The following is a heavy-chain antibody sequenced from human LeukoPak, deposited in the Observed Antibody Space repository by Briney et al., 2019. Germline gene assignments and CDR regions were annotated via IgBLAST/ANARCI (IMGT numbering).Heavy chain of an antibody. Sequence: GRSLRLSCAASGFTFSSYGMHWVRQAPGKGLEWVAVISYDGSNKYYADSVKGRFTISRDSSKNTLYLQMNSLRAEDTAVYYCAKSWRVRGSYYPPYYGMDVWGQGTTVTVSS. CDR2: ISYDGSNK. V-gene: IGHV3-30*18. CDR3: AKSWRVRGSYYPPYYGMDV. D-gene: IGHD1-26*01. CDR1: GFTFSSYG. J-gene: IGHJ6*02.